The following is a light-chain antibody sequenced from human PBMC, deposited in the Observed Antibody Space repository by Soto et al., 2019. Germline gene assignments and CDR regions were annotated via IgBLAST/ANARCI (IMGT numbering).Light chain of an antibody. CDR2: DES. CDR3: QQYHSLPLP. J-gene: IGKJ4*01. CDR1: QGIANY. Sequence: DIQMTQSPSSLSASVGDRGTITCQASQGIANYLNWYRQKPGKAPNLLIYDESKLETGVPLRFSGSGSGSDFTYTISSLQPEDVATYYRQQYHSLPLPFAGGTKVDIK. V-gene: IGKV1-33*01.